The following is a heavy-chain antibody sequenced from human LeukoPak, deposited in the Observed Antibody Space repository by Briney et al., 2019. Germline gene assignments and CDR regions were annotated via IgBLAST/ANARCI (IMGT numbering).Heavy chain of an antibody. Sequence: SETLSLTCAVYGGSFSGYYWSWIRQPPGKGLEWIGEINHSGSTNYNPSLKSRVTISVDTSKNQFSLKLSSVTAADTAVYYCARGSLGDAFDIWGQGTMVTVSP. V-gene: IGHV4-34*01. CDR1: GGSFSGYY. J-gene: IGHJ3*02. CDR2: INHSGST. CDR3: ARGSLGDAFDI.